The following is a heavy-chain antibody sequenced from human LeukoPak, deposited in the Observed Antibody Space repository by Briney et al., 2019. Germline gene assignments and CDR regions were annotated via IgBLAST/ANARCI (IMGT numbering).Heavy chain of an antibody. D-gene: IGHD6-19*01. CDR1: GGSISSGGYY. V-gene: IGHV4-31*03. CDR3: ARDGGIAVAGLDY. J-gene: IGHJ4*02. Sequence: KPSETLSLTCTVSGGSISSGGYYWSWIRQHPGKGLEWIGYIYYSGSTYYNPSLKSRVTISVDTSKNQFSLKLSSVTAADTAVYYCARDGGIAVAGLDYWGQGTLVTVSS. CDR2: IYYSGST.